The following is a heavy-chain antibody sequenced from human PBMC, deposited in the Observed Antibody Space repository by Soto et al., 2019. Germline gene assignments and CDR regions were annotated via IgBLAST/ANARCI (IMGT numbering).Heavy chain of an antibody. CDR1: GYSFTSYW. V-gene: IGHV5-10-1*01. J-gene: IGHJ6*02. D-gene: IGHD6-6*01. CDR3: ARHTYSSSSLGGYYYGMDV. CDR2: IDPSDSYT. Sequence: PGESLKISCKGSGYSFTSYWISWVRQMPGKGLEWMGRIDPSDSYTNYSPSFQGHVTISADKSISTAYPQWSSLKASDTAMYYCARHTYSSSSLGGYYYGMDVWGQGTTVTVSS.